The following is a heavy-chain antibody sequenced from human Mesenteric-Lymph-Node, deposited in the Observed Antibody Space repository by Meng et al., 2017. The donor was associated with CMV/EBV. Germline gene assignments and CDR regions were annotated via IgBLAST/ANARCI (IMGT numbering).Heavy chain of an antibody. CDR1: GGSISSAISY. V-gene: IGHV4-39*07. CDR3: ARDWGYDSNAYYFNFFDY. D-gene: IGHD3-22*01. CDR2: FSYSGNT. Sequence: SETLSLTCTVSGGSISSAISYWGWIRQPPGKGLEWIGSFSYSGNTYINPSLKSRVTVSIDVSKNQFSLALTSVTAADTAVYFCARDWGYDSNAYYFNFFDYWGPGMLVTVS. J-gene: IGHJ4*02.